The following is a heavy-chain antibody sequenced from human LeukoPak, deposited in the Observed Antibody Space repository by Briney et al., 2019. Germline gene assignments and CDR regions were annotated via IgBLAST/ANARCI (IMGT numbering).Heavy chain of an antibody. CDR2: ITGSGDNT. Sequence: GGSLRLSCAASGFTFSSCDMTWVRQAPGKGLEWVSRITGSGDNTYYLDSVKGRFTISRDNSKNTLYLQMNSLGAEDTATYYCARRSCSNGSCFGFTQDYWGQGTLVTVSS. D-gene: IGHD2-8*01. CDR1: GFTFSSCD. J-gene: IGHJ4*02. CDR3: ARRSCSNGSCFGFTQDY. V-gene: IGHV3-23*01.